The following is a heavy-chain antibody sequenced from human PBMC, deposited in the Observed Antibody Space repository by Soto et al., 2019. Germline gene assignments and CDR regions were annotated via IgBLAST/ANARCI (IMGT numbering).Heavy chain of an antibody. CDR3: AKNQERELPRVIDF. Sequence: PGGSLRLSCAASGFTVSSNYMNWVRQAPGGGLEWVSSMSGSSSTTYYADSVRGRFTISRDRSKNTLYLQMSSLRAEDTALYYCAKNQERELPRVIDFWGQGTLVTVSS. D-gene: IGHD1-7*01. V-gene: IGHV3-23*01. CDR2: MSGSSSTT. CDR1: GFTVSSNY. J-gene: IGHJ4*02.